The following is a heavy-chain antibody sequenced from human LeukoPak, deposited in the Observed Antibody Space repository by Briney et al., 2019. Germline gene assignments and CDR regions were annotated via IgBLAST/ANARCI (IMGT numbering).Heavy chain of an antibody. V-gene: IGHV3-23*01. CDR2: ISGSGGST. Sequence: PGGTLRLSCADSGFTFSNYAMSWVRQAPGKELEWVSAISGSGGSTYYADSVKGRFTISRDNSKNTLYLQMNSLRAEDTAVYYCAKPARNYYYYYMDVWGKGTTVTISS. CDR1: GFTFSNYA. J-gene: IGHJ6*03. CDR3: AKPARNYYYYYMDV.